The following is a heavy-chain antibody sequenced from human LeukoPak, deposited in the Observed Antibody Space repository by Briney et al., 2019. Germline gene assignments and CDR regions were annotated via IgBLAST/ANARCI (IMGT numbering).Heavy chain of an antibody. CDR3: ARPDVSQAITI. D-gene: IGHD3-10*01. CDR2: ISTNNGNT. J-gene: IGHJ4*01. CDR1: GYTFTSSG. Sequence: ASVKVSCKASGYTFTSSGISWVRQAPGQGLQWMGWISTNNGNTNYAQKFQGRVTMTRDTSTSTAYMELRSLRPDDTAVYYCARPDVSQAITIWGHGTLVTVSA. V-gene: IGHV1-18*01.